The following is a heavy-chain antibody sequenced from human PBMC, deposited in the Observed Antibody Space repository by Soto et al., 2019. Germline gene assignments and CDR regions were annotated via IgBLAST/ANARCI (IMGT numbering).Heavy chain of an antibody. CDR1: GYSFTSYC. CDR3: ARQKDFWSGYSDAQYYYGMDV. D-gene: IGHD3-3*01. Sequence: GESLKISCKGSGYSFTSYCIGWVRQMPGKGLEWMGIIYPGDSDTRYSPSFQGQVTISADKTISTAYLQWSSLKASDTAMYYCARQKDFWSGYSDAQYYYGMDVWGQGTTVTVSS. J-gene: IGHJ6*02. V-gene: IGHV5-51*01. CDR2: IYPGDSDT.